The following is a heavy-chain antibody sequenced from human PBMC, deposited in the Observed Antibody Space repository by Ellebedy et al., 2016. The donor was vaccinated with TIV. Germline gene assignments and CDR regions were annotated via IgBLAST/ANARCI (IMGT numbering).Heavy chain of an antibody. CDR3: ARLGQGRDGYYHYAMDV. D-gene: IGHD5-24*01. J-gene: IGHJ6*02. CDR1: GSSFSRDG. V-gene: IGHV3-33*01. Sequence: PGGSLRLSCAASGSSFSRDGMQWVRQAPGKGLEWVAVLWSDGSYIYYAESVKGRFSIARENPTNTLYLQMNSLRVEDTGVYYCARLGQGRDGYYHYAMDVWGQGTTVTVSS. CDR2: LWSDGSYI.